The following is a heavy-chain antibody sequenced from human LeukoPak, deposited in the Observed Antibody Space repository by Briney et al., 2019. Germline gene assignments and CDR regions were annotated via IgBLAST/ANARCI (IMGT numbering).Heavy chain of an antibody. J-gene: IGHJ4*02. V-gene: IGHV3-23*01. Sequence: PGGSLRLSCAASGFTFSSYAMSLVRQAPGKGLEWVSGISGSGGSTYNVDSVKGRFTISRDNSKNTLYLQMNSLRVEDTAVYYCAKGWYSGSYYEYYFDYWGQGTLVSVSS. CDR1: GFTFSSYA. D-gene: IGHD1-26*01. CDR2: ISGSGGST. CDR3: AKGWYSGSYYEYYFDY.